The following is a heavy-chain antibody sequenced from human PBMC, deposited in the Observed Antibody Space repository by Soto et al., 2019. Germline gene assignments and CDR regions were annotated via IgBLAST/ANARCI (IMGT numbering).Heavy chain of an antibody. CDR1: GYTFNTYG. Sequence: ASVKVSCKTSGYTFNTYGINWVRQAPGQGLELMGWISAYDGKTTYAEKFQGRVTLTTDTSTSTAYMELRSLRSDDTAVYYCARGAGMVKDYWGQGTLVTVYS. CDR3: ARGAGMVKDY. CDR2: ISAYDGKT. D-gene: IGHD5-18*01. J-gene: IGHJ4*02. V-gene: IGHV1-18*01.